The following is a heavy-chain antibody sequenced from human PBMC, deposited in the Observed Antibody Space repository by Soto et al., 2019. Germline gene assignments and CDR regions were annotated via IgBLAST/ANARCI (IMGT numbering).Heavy chain of an antibody. Sequence: EVQLLESGGGLVQPGGSLRLSCAASGFTFNNYAMTWVRQAPGKGLEWVSAISGGGDTTSYADSVKGRFTVSRDGSKNPPYLQVSSLRAEETALYYCAKGRGGSGSLTPRVDFWGQGTLVTVSS. J-gene: IGHJ4*02. CDR3: AKGRGGSGSLTPRVDF. CDR1: GFTFNNYA. D-gene: IGHD3-10*01. CDR2: ISGGGDTT. V-gene: IGHV3-23*01.